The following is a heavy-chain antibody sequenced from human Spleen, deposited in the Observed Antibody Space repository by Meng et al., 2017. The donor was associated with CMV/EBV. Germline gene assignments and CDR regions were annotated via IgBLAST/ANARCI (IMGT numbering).Heavy chain of an antibody. V-gene: IGHV3-30*04. D-gene: IGHD5-18*01. Sequence: GESLKISFAASGFTFSNFNMHWVRQAPGKGLEWVAVISYDGSNKFYADSVKGRFTISRDNSKNTLSLQMNSLRVEDTAVYYCARVEDTTMVNTYYYYAMDVWGQGTTVTVSS. CDR3: ARVEDTTMVNTYYYYAMDV. CDR2: ISYDGSNK. J-gene: IGHJ6*02. CDR1: GFTFSNFN.